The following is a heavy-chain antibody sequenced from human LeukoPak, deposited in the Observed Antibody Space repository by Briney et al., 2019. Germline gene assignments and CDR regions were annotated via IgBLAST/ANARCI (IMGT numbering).Heavy chain of an antibody. J-gene: IGHJ4*02. CDR2: ITEDGSEK. CDR1: GFTFSSYA. D-gene: IGHD5-18*01. Sequence: GGSLRLSCAASGFTFSSYAMSWVRQAPGKGLEWGAKITEDGSEKYYVDSVKGRFTISRDNAKNSLYLQMNSLRAEDTAVYYCARDLVGYGDVWGQGTLVTVSS. V-gene: IGHV3-7*01. CDR3: ARDLVGYGDV.